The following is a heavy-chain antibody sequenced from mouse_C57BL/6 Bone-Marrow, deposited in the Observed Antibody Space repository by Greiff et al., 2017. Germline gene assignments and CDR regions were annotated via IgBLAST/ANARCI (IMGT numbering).Heavy chain of an antibody. CDR3: AREITTVLGYY. Sequence: EVLLVESGGGLVKPGGSLKLSCAASGFTFSSYAMSWVRQTPEKRLEWVATISDGGSYTYYPANVKGRFTIARDNAKNNLYLQMSHLKSEDTAMYYCAREITTVLGYYWGEGTTRTVSS. CDR1: GFTFSSYA. D-gene: IGHD1-1*01. J-gene: IGHJ2*01. V-gene: IGHV5-4*01. CDR2: ISDGGSYT.